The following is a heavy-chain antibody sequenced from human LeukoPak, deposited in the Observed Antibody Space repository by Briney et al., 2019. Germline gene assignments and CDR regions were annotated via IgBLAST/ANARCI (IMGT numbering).Heavy chain of an antibody. CDR1: GYTFTGYY. Sequence: ASVKVSCKASGYTFTGYYMQWVRQAPGQGLEWMGWINPNSGGTNYAKRFQGRVIMTRDTSISTAYMEMSNLRSDDTAVYYRARYPPDCTTTTCRPGDWFDPWGQGTLVTVSS. CDR2: INPNSGGT. CDR3: ARYPPDCTTTTCRPGDWFDP. D-gene: IGHD2/OR15-2a*01. J-gene: IGHJ5*02. V-gene: IGHV1-2*02.